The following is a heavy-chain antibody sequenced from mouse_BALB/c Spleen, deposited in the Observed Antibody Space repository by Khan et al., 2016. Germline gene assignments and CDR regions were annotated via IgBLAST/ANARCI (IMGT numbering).Heavy chain of an antibody. CDR2: IWAGGRP. D-gene: IGHD2-4*01. V-gene: IGHV2-9*02. J-gene: IGHJ3*01. CDR1: GFSLTNSG. CDR3: ARDDQDYDDWLAS. Sequence: QVQLKESGPGLVAPSQSLSITCTVSGFSLTNSGVHWVRQPPGKGLDWLGVIWAGGRPDYNSALMSRLSITKDNSQNQVFLKRNRLQADDTAMYYCARDDQDYDDWLASWGQGTRVSVSA.